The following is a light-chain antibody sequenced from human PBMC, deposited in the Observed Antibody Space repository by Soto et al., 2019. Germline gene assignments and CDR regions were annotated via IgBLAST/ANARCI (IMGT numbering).Light chain of an antibody. CDR2: KTS. Sequence: DIQMTQSPSTLSASVGDRVTITCRASQTINDWLAWYQQKPGKAPKLLIYKTSSLESAVPSRFSGSGSGTEFKLTISGLQPEDFATSHCQHGNNYLWTFGKGTKVEIK. CDR3: QHGNNYLWT. J-gene: IGKJ1*01. CDR1: QTINDW. V-gene: IGKV1-5*03.